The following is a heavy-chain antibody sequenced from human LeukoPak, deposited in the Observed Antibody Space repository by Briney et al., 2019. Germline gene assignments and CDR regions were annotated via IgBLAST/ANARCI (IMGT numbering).Heavy chain of an antibody. J-gene: IGHJ4*02. Sequence: SETLSLTCTVSGGSISRYYWTWVRQPPGKGLEWIGYIYYSGSTNYNPSLKSRVTISVDTSKNQFSLKLSSVTAADTAVYYCATGGERSRIIRFWGQGTLVTVSS. CDR2: IYYSGST. CDR1: GGSISRYY. D-gene: IGHD3-16*01. V-gene: IGHV4-59*01. CDR3: ATGGERSRIIRF.